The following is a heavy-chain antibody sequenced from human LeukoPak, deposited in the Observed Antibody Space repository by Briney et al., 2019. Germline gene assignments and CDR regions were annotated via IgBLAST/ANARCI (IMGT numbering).Heavy chain of an antibody. CDR1: GFTFSSYS. J-gene: IGHJ6*02. V-gene: IGHV3-21*01. CDR2: ISSSGSYI. Sequence: GGSLRLSCAASGFTFSSYSMNWVRQAPGKGLEWVSSISSSGSYIYYADSVKGRFTISRDNAKNSLYLQMNSLRAEDTAVYYCARFLEWLLYSPRFYYYGMDVWGQGTTVTVSS. D-gene: IGHD3-3*01. CDR3: ARFLEWLLYSPRFYYYGMDV.